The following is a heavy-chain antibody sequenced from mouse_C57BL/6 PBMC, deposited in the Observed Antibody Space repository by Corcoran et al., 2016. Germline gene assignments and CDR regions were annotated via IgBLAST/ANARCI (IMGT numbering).Heavy chain of an antibody. Sequence: QIQLVQSGPELKKPGETVKISCKASGYTFTTYGMSWVKQAPGKGLKWMGWINTYSGVPTYADDFKGRFAFSLETSASTAYLQINNLKNEDTATYFCAREFHYGSSSSFDYWGQGTTLTVSS. J-gene: IGHJ2*01. CDR3: AREFHYGSSSSFDY. D-gene: IGHD1-1*01. CDR1: GYTFTTYG. CDR2: INTYSGVP. V-gene: IGHV9-3*01.